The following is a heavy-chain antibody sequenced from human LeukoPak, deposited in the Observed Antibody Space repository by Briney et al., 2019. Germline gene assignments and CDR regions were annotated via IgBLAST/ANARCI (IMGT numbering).Heavy chain of an antibody. CDR3: ARDALYYYGSGSYYTLDD. CDR1: GGSFSGYY. V-gene: IGHV4-34*01. D-gene: IGHD3-10*01. CDR2: INHSGSA. J-gene: IGHJ4*02. Sequence: SETLSLTCAVYGGSFSGYYWSWIRQLPGKGLEWVGEINHSGSANYNPSLKSRVTISVDMSKNQFSLKLSSVTAADTAVYYCARDALYYYGSGSYYTLDDWGQGTLVTVSS.